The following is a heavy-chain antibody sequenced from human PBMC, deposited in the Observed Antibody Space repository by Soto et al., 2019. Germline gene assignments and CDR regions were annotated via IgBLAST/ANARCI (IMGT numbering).Heavy chain of an antibody. CDR3: ATHLLVRGVIDY. D-gene: IGHD3-10*01. Sequence: SETLSLTCAVYGGSFSGYYWSWIRQPPGKGLEWIGEINHSGSTNYNPSLKSRVTISVDTSKNQFSLKLSSVTAADTAVYYCATHLLVRGVIDYWGQGTLVTVSS. CDR2: INHSGST. J-gene: IGHJ4*02. CDR1: GGSFSGYY. V-gene: IGHV4-34*01.